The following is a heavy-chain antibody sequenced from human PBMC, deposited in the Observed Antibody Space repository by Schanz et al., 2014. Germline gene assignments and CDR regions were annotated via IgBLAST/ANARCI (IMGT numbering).Heavy chain of an antibody. CDR1: GFTFSSYG. J-gene: IGHJ6*02. Sequence: VKLVESGGGLVKPGRSLRLSCAASGFTFSSYGMHWVRQVPGKGLEWVAVVCYDGSKKYYADSVKGRFTTSRDNSKNTMYLQMNSLRAEDTAVYYCVKDLQRELLRDDHYYGMDVWGQGTTVTVSS. CDR3: VKDLQRELLRDDHYYGMDV. V-gene: IGHV3-33*06. CDR2: VCYDGSKK. D-gene: IGHD1-26*01.